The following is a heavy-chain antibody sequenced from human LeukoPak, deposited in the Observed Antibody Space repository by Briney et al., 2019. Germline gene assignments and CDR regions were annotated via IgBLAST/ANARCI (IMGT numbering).Heavy chain of an antibody. CDR3: ARDLLGTVTTFHAFDI. CDR1: GFTFSSYS. CDR2: ISSSSSYI. Sequence: GGSLRLSCAASGFTFSSYSMNSVRQAPGKRLEWVPSISSSSSYIYYADSVKGRFTISRDNAKNSLYLQMNSLRAEDTAVYYCARDLLGTVTTFHAFDIWGQGTMVTVSS. D-gene: IGHD4-17*01. J-gene: IGHJ3*02. V-gene: IGHV3-21*01.